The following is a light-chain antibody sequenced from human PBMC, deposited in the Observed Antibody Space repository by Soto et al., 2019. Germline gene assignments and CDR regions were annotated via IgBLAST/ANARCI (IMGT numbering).Light chain of an antibody. CDR1: QTVINNH. CDR3: QQRSNWPPSIT. V-gene: IGKV3D-20*02. Sequence: DIVLTQSPGTLSFSPGARATLSCRASQTVINNHLAWYRQTPGQAPRLLIYAASSTATGIPDTFSGSGSGTDFTLTITRLEPEDSAIYYCQQRSNWPPSITFGQGTRLDIK. J-gene: IGKJ5*01. CDR2: AAS.